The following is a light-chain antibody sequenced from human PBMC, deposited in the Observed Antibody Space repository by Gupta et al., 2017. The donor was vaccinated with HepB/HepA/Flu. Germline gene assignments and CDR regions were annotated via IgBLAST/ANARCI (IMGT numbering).Light chain of an antibody. CDR3: QQLNSYPRVT. Sequence: DIQLTQSPSFLSASIGDRVTITCRASQDITNFLAWYQQKPGKAPKLLIYSVFTLQSGVPSRFSGSRSGTEFTLTISSLQPEDFATYYCQQLNSYPRVTFGGGTKVQIK. J-gene: IGKJ4*01. V-gene: IGKV1-9*01. CDR1: QDITNF. CDR2: SVF.